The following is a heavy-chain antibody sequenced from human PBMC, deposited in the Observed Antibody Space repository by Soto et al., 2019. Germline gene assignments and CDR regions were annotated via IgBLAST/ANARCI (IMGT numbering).Heavy chain of an antibody. CDR3: ARDRDDYSNYGSGFAYYGMDV. D-gene: IGHD4-4*01. J-gene: IGHJ6*02. CDR1: GFTVSSNY. CDR2: IYSGGST. V-gene: IGHV3-53*01. Sequence: GGSLRLSCAASGFTVSSNYMSWVRQAPGKGLEWVSVIYSGGSTYYADSVKGRFTISRDNSKNTLYLQMNSLRAEDTAVYYCARDRDDYSNYGSGFAYYGMDVWGQGTTVTVSS.